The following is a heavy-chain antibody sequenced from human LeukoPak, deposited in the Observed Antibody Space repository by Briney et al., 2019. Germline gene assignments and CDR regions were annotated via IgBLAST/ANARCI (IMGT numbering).Heavy chain of an antibody. V-gene: IGHV4-61*02. CDR1: GGSITSGSYY. Sequence: SETLSLTCTVSGGSITSGSYYWSWIRQPAGKGLEWIGRFYTSGSTNYNPSLKSRVTMSVDTSKNQFSLKLSSVTAADTAVYYCARDRTVRGVQVFWKNYYYYYMDVWGKGTTVTISS. D-gene: IGHD3-10*01. J-gene: IGHJ6*03. CDR2: FYTSGST. CDR3: ARDRTVRGVQVFWKNYYYYYMDV.